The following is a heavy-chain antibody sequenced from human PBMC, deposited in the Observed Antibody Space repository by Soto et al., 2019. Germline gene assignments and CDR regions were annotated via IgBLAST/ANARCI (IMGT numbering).Heavy chain of an antibody. D-gene: IGHD3-10*01. Sequence: EVQLVESGGGLVQPGGSLRLSCAASGFTFSSYEMNWVRQAPGKGLEWVSYISSSGSTIYYADSVKGRFTISRDNAKNSLYLQMNSLRAEDTAVYYWAGSFRNYYGMDVWGQGTTVTVSS. V-gene: IGHV3-48*03. CDR3: AGSFRNYYGMDV. J-gene: IGHJ6*02. CDR1: GFTFSSYE. CDR2: ISSSGSTI.